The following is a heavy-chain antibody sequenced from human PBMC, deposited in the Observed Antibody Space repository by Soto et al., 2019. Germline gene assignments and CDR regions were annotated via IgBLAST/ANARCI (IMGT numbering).Heavy chain of an antibody. V-gene: IGHV1-8*01. CDR1: GYTFTSYD. Sequence: ASVKVSCKASGYTFTSYDINWVRQATGQGLEWMGWMNPNSGNTGYAQKFQGRVTMTRNTSISTAYMELSSLRSEDTAVYYCAREMSGYYYDSTGYFFDYWGQGTMVTVSS. CDR3: AREMSGYYYDSTGYFFDY. D-gene: IGHD3-22*01. J-gene: IGHJ4*02. CDR2: MNPNSGNT.